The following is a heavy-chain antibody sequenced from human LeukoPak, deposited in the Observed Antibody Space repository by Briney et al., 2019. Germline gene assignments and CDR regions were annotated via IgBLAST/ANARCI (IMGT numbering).Heavy chain of an antibody. J-gene: IGHJ4*02. V-gene: IGHV4-39*07. Sequence: SETLSLTCTVSGGSISSSSYYWGWLRQPPGKGLEWIGSIYYSGSTYYNPSLKSRVTISVDTSKNQFSLKLSSVTAADTAVYYCASDYYDSSGYSPQRFDYWGQGTLVTVSS. CDR3: ASDYYDSSGYSPQRFDY. CDR1: GGSISSSSYY. D-gene: IGHD3-22*01. CDR2: IYYSGST.